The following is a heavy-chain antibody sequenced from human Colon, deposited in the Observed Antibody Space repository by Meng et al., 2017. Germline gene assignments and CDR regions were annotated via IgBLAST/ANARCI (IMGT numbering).Heavy chain of an antibody. Sequence: EVQLLESGGGLVQPRGSLRLSCAASGFTFSIYDMSWVRQAPGKGLEGIAVISDSGDRTYYADSVTGRFTISRDNSKNTVYLHMNSLRVDDTAVYYCTRTAKAGTYFEYWGQGTLVTVSS. D-gene: IGHD1-7*01. V-gene: IGHV3-23*01. CDR1: GFTFSIYD. CDR2: ISDSGDRT. J-gene: IGHJ4*02. CDR3: TRTAKAGTYFEY.